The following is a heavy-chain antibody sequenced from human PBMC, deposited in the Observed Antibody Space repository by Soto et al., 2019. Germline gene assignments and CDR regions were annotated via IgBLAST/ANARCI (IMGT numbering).Heavy chain of an antibody. CDR3: ARESGIAVAGTCMDV. CDR1: GYTFTSYG. D-gene: IGHD6-19*01. Sequence: ASVKVSCKASGYTFTSYGISWVRQAPGQGLEWMGWISPNSGNTGYAQKLQGWVTMTTDTSTSTAYMELSRLRSDDTAVYYCARESGIAVAGTCMDVWGQGTTVTVSS. CDR2: ISPNSGNT. J-gene: IGHJ6*02. V-gene: IGHV1-18*01.